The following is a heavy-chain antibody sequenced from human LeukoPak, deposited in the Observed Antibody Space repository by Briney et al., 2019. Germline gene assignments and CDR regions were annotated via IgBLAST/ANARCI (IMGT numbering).Heavy chain of an antibody. CDR2: INPNSGGT. Sequence: GASVKVSCKASGYTFTGYYMHWVRQAPGQGLEWMGWINPNSGGTNYAQKFQGRVTMTRDTSISTAYMELSRLRSDDTAVYYCARVFEYGSGSPLSPFDYWGQGTLVTVSS. CDR1: GYTFTGYY. J-gene: IGHJ4*02. D-gene: IGHD3-10*01. V-gene: IGHV1-2*02. CDR3: ARVFEYGSGSPLSPFDY.